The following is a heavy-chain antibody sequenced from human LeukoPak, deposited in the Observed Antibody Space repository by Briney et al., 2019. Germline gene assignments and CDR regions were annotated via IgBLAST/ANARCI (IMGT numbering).Heavy chain of an antibody. CDR1: GGSFSGYY. CDR2: INHSGST. CDR3: ARGRNSSSSRAYFDY. J-gene: IGHJ4*02. D-gene: IGHD6-6*01. Sequence: SETLSLTCAVYGGSFSGYYWSWIRQPPGKGLEWIGEINHSGSTSYNPSLKSRVTISVDTSKNQFSLKLSSVTAADTAVYYCARGRNSSSSRAYFDYWGQGTLVTVSS. V-gene: IGHV4-34*01.